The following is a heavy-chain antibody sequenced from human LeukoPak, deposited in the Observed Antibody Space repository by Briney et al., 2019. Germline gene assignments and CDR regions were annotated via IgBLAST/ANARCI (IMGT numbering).Heavy chain of an antibody. J-gene: IGHJ4*02. CDR2: IHYSGSM. CDR3: ARGSTGAWDY. CDR1: GGSISSHY. Sequence: SETLSLTCTVSGGSISSHYWSWIRQPPGKGLEWIGYIHYSGSMNHNPALKSRVTISVDTSKNQFSLKLTSVTAADTAVNYCARGSTGAWDYWGQGTLVTVSS. V-gene: IGHV4-59*11. D-gene: IGHD1-1*01.